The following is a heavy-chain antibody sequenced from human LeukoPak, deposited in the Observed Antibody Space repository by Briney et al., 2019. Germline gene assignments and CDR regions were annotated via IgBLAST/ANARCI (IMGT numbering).Heavy chain of an antibody. D-gene: IGHD3-3*01. J-gene: IGHJ6*02. V-gene: IGHV4-34*01. CDR3: ARTGIFWSGYYPGARGMDV. Sequence: PSETLSLTCAVYGGSFSGYYWSWIRQPPGKGLEWIGEINHSGSTNYNPSLESRVTISVDTSKNQFSLKLSSVTAADTAVYYCARTGIFWSGYYPGARGMDVWGQGTTVTVSS. CDR1: GGSFSGYY. CDR2: INHSGST.